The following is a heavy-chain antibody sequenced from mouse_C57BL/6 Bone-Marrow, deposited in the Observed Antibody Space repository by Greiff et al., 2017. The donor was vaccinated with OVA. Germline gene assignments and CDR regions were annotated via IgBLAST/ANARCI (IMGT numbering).Heavy chain of an antibody. Sequence: QVTLKVSGPGILQPSQTLSLTCSFSGFSLSTFGMGVGWIRQPSGTGLEWLAHIWWDDDKSYNPALKRRLTSAKETSRNQVFLKIANVDTADTATYYCARIRITAVVGDVWGQGTTLTVSS. CDR1: GFSLSTFGMG. CDR2: IWWDDDK. J-gene: IGHJ2*01. CDR3: ARIRITAVVGDV. V-gene: IGHV8-8*01. D-gene: IGHD1-1*01.